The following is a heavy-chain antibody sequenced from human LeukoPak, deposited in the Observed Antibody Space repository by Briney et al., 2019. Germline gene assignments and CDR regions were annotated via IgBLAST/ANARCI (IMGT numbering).Heavy chain of an antibody. V-gene: IGHV4-59*01. D-gene: IGHD6-13*01. J-gene: IGHJ4*02. CDR3: ARRASSRGTYYFDY. Sequence: SETLSLTCTVSGGSISSYYWSWIRQPPGKGLEWIGYIYYSGSTNYNPSLKSGVTISVDTSKNQFSLKLSSVTAADTAVYYCARRASSRGTYYFDYWGQGTLVTVSS. CDR2: IYYSGST. CDR1: GGSISSYY.